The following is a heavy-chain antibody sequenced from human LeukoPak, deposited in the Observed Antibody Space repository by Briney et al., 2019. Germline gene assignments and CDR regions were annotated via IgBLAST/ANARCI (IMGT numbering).Heavy chain of an antibody. D-gene: IGHD3-16*01. J-gene: IGHJ4*02. V-gene: IGHV4-34*01. Sequence: SETLSLTCAVYGGSFSGYYWSWIRQPPGKGLEWIGEINHSGSTNCNPSLKSRVTISVDTSKNQFSLKLSSLTAADTAVYYCASGATFGGVRQPFDYWGQGTLVTVSS. CDR1: GGSFSGYY. CDR2: INHSGST. CDR3: ASGATFGGVRQPFDY.